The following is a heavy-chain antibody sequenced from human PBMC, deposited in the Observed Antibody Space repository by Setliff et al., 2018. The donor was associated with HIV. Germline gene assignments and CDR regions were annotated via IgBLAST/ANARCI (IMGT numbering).Heavy chain of an antibody. CDR2: LHFTGST. V-gene: IGHV4-39*01. D-gene: IGHD3-22*01. Sequence: SETLSLTCSVSGGSVSSGSYYWGWIRQPPGKGLEWIGTLHFTGSTYYNPSLKSRVTISVDTSKNQFSLKLSSVTAADTAVYYCAAGLHYYDSTGYPLTFDYWGQGALVTVSS. CDR1: GGSVSSGSYY. J-gene: IGHJ4*02. CDR3: AAGLHYYDSTGYPLTFDY.